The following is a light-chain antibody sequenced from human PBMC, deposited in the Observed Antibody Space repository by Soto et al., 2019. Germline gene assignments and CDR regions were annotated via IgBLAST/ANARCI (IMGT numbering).Light chain of an antibody. CDR3: QQSYSNILS. V-gene: IGKV1-39*01. CDR1: QNIYTY. CDR2: ASS. J-gene: IGKJ4*01. Sequence: DIQLTQSPSSLSASVGDRVTISCRASQNIYTYVNWYQLKPGKAPKLLIFASSTLQSGVPSRFSGSGPGADFTLQLRSLQLEVFATYYCQQSYSNILSFGGGTRVEL.